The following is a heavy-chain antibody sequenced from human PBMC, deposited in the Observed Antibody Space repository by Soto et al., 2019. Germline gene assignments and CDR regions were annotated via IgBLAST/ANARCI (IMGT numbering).Heavy chain of an antibody. CDR1: GYSFTSYW. D-gene: IGHD2-2*01. J-gene: IGHJ3*02. CDR3: ASTYCSSTSCYEISGAFDI. Sequence: GESLKISCKGSGYSFTSYWIGWVRQMPGKGLEWMGIIYPGDSDTRYSPSFQGQVTISADKSISTAYLQWSSLKASDTAMYYCASTYCSSTSCYEISGAFDIWGQGTMVTVSS. CDR2: IYPGDSDT. V-gene: IGHV5-51*01.